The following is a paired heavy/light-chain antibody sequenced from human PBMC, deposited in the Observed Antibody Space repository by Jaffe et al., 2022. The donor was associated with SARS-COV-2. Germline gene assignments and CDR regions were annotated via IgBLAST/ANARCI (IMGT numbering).Heavy chain of an antibody. V-gene: IGHV3-23*01. J-gene: IGHJ4*02. Sequence: EVQLLQSGGGLVQPGGSLRLSCVASGYTFTDHAMTWVRQAPGKGLEWVSGITGSGGSTYYADSVKGRFTISRDNSKNTVYLQLNSLRPGDTAVYYCAKGRGISSGPYCFDYWGQGTLVTVSS. CDR1: GYTFTDHA. CDR3: AKGRGISSGPYCFDY. D-gene: IGHD6-19*01. CDR2: ITGSGGST.
Light chain of an antibody. CDR2: DAS. Sequence: EIVLTQSPATLSLSPGERATLSCRASQSVGSHLAWYQQKPGQAPRLLIYDASNRAAGVPVRFSGSGSGTDFTLTISSLEPEDFAVYYCQQRGHWPPEWTFGQGTKVEIK. V-gene: IGKV3-11*01. J-gene: IGKJ1*01. CDR3: QQRGHWPPEWT. CDR1: QSVGSH.